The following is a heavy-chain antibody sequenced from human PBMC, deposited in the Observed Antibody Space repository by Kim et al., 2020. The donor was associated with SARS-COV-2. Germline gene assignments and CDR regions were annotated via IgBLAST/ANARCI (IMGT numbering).Heavy chain of an antibody. V-gene: IGHV4-31*03. J-gene: IGHJ6*02. D-gene: IGHD2-2*01. CDR3: ARVLGYCSSTSCYPYYYYYGMDV. CDR1: GGSISSGGYY. Sequence: SETLSLTCTVSGGSISSGGYYWSWIRQHPGKGLEWIGYIYYSGSTYYNPSLKSRVTISVDTSKNQFSLKLSSVTAADTAVYYCARVLGYCSSTSCYPYYYYYGMDVWGQGTTVTVSS. CDR2: IYYSGST.